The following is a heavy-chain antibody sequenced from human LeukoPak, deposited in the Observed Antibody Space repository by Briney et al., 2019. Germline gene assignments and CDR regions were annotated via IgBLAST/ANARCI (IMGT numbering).Heavy chain of an antibody. CDR2: ISYDGSNK. J-gene: IGHJ3*02. Sequence: PGGSLRLSCAASGFTFSSYGMHWVRQAPGKGLEWVAVISYDGSNKYYADSVKGRFTISRDNSKNTLYLQMNSLRAEDTAVYYCAKGPFIVVVPDDAFDIWGQGTMVTVSS. CDR1: GFTFSSYG. V-gene: IGHV3-30*18. D-gene: IGHD2-2*01. CDR3: AKGPFIVVVPDDAFDI.